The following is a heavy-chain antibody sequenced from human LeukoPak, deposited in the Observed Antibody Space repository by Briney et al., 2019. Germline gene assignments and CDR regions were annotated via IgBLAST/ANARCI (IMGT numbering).Heavy chain of an antibody. CDR3: ATTTAVGATVFLDY. CDR2: VDPEDGET. Sequence: ASVKVSCKVSGYTFTDYYMHWVQQAPGKGLEWTGLVDPEDGETIYAEKFQGRVTITADTSTDTAYMELSSLRSEDTAVYYCATTTAVGATVFLDYWGQGTLVTVSS. V-gene: IGHV1-69-2*01. D-gene: IGHD1-26*01. CDR1: GYTFTDYY. J-gene: IGHJ4*02.